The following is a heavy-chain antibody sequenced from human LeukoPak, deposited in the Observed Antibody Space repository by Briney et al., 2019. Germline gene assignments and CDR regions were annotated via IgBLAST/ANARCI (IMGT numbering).Heavy chain of an antibody. CDR2: IYFSGST. V-gene: IGHV4-59*01. J-gene: IGHJ4*02. CDR1: GGSISTYY. Sequence: KPSETLSLTCTVSGGSISTYYSSWIRQPPGKGLEWIGYIYFSGSTNYNPSLKSRVTISVDTSKNQFSLKLSSVTAADTAVYYCARVRANYFDYWGQGILVTVSS. CDR3: ARVRANYFDY.